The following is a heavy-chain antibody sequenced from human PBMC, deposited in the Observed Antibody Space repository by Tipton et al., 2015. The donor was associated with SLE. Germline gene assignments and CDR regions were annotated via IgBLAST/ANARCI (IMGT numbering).Heavy chain of an antibody. CDR1: GGSISSYS. CDR3: AKSGVSGGFDY. D-gene: IGHD3-16*01. J-gene: IGHJ4*02. CDR2: MYSSERA. Sequence: TLSLTCTVSGGSISSYSWSWIRQPPGKGLEWIGSMYSSERANYNPSLKSRAAISGDTSKNQFSLKLSFVTAADTAVYYCAKSGVSGGFDYWGQGTLVTVSS. V-gene: IGHV4-59*12.